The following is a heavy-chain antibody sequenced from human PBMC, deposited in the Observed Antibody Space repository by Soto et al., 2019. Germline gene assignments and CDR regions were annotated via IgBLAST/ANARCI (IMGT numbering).Heavy chain of an antibody. J-gene: IGHJ4*02. D-gene: IGHD3-22*01. CDR1: GFIFSTYG. CDR2: VSNDGSNK. CDR3: ATSGLDYYDSSGYFAGFEY. V-gene: IGHV3-30*03. Sequence: PGGSLRLSGAASGFIFSTYGMHWVRQAPGKGLEWVAFVSNDGSNKYYADPVKGRFTISRDNSKNTLYLQMNSLRAEDTAVYYCATSGLDYYDSSGYFAGFEYWGQGTLVTVSS.